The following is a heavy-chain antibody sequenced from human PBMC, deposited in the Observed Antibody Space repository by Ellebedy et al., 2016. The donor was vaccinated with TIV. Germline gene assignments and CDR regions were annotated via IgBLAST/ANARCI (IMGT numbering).Heavy chain of an antibody. CDR2: ISDSGSNT. J-gene: IGHJ4*02. Sequence: GESLKISCAASGFTFRSYAMTWVRQAPGKGLEWVSSISDSGSNTYYVDSVRGRFTISRDNSKNTLYLHMNSLRAEDTAVYYCAKPPMGQPYFDYWGQGTLVTVSS. CDR1: GFTFRSYA. CDR3: AKPPMGQPYFDY. V-gene: IGHV3-23*01. D-gene: IGHD3-10*01.